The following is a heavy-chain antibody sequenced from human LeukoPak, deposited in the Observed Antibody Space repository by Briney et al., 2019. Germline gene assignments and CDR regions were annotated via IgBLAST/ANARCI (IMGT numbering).Heavy chain of an antibody. J-gene: IGHJ4*02. D-gene: IGHD5-12*01. V-gene: IGHV4-34*01. CDR3: ARRGYSGYDR. CDR1: GGSSSGYY. CDR2: INHSGST. Sequence: SETLSLTCAVYGGSSSGYYWSWIRQPPGKGLEWIGEINHSGSTNYNPSLKSRVTISVGTSKNQFSLKLSSATAADTAVYYCARRGYSGYDRWGQGTLVTVSS.